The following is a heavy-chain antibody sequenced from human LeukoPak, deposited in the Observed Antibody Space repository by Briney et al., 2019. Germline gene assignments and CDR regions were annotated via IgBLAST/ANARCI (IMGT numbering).Heavy chain of an antibody. CDR3: ARIRFSGSYYPLGY. CDR1: GYTFTSYD. Sequence: GASVKVSCKASGYTFTSYDINWVRQATGQGLEWMGWMNPNSGNTGYAQKFQGRVTMTRNTSISTAYMELSSLRSEDTAVYYCARIRFSGSYYPLGYWGQGTLVTVSS. D-gene: IGHD1-26*01. CDR2: MNPNSGNT. V-gene: IGHV1-8*01. J-gene: IGHJ4*02.